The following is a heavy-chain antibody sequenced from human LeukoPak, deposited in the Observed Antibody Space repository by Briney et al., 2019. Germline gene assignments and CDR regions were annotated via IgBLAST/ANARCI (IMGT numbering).Heavy chain of an antibody. CDR3: ARAYYDFWSGYSVWFDP. Sequence: GASVKVSCKASGYTFTSYDINWVRQATGQGLEWMGWMNPNSGNTGYAQKFQGRGTITRNTSISTAYMELSRLRSEDTAVYYCARAYYDFWSGYSVWFDPWGQGTLVTVSS. J-gene: IGHJ5*02. V-gene: IGHV1-8*03. CDR2: MNPNSGNT. CDR1: GYTFTSYD. D-gene: IGHD3-3*01.